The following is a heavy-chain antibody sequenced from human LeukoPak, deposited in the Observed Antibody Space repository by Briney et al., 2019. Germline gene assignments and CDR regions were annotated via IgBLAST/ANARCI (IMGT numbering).Heavy chain of an antibody. Sequence: ASVKVSCKASGYTFTSYGISWVRQAPGQGLEWMGWISAYNGNTNYAQKLQGRVTMTTDTSTSTAYVELRSLRSDDTAVYYCARDRTMYYYGSGSYYMPFDYWGQGTLVTVSS. CDR3: ARDRTMYYYGSGSYYMPFDY. CDR1: GYTFTSYG. J-gene: IGHJ4*02. V-gene: IGHV1-18*01. D-gene: IGHD3-10*01. CDR2: ISAYNGNT.